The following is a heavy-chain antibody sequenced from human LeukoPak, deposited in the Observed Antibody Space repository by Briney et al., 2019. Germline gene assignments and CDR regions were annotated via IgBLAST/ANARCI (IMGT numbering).Heavy chain of an antibody. J-gene: IGHJ3*02. D-gene: IGHD1-26*01. Sequence: GASVKVSCKASGYTFGGYYIHWVRQAPGQGLEWMGWINPNGGGTNYAQKFQGRVTMTRDTSISRAYMELSRLTSDDTAVYYCASGEWELRTNDAFEMWGQGTMVTVSS. CDR2: INPNGGGT. CDR1: GYTFGGYY. V-gene: IGHV1-2*02. CDR3: ASGEWELRTNDAFEM.